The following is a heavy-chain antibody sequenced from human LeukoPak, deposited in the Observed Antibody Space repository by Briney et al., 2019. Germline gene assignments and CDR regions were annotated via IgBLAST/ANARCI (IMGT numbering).Heavy chain of an antibody. CDR1: GFTFDDYG. J-gene: IGHJ4*02. D-gene: IGHD6-13*01. CDR2: ISSSSSYI. CDR3: ARGAGSLSAAEVDY. Sequence: PGGSLRLSCAASGFTFDDYGMSWVRQAPGKGLEWVSSISSSSSYIYYADSVKGRFTISRDNAKNSLYLQMNSLRAEDTAVYYCARGAGSLSAAEVDYWGQGALVTVSS. V-gene: IGHV3-21*01.